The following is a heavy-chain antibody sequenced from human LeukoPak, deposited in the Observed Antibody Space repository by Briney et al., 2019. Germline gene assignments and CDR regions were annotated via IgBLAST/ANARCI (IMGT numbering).Heavy chain of an antibody. CDR2: IIPIFGTA. CDR1: GGTFSSYA. J-gene: IGHJ4*02. D-gene: IGHD5-24*01. CDR3: ARGGEMATIPSFDY. V-gene: IGHV1-69*01. Sequence: SVKVSCKASGGTFSSYAISWLRQAPGQGLEWMGGIIPIFGTANYAQKFQGRVTITADESTSTAYMELSSLRSEDTAVYYCARGGEMATIPSFDYWGQGTLVTVSS.